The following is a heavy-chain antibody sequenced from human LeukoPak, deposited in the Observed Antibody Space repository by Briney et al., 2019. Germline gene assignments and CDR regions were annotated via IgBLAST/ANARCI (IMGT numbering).Heavy chain of an antibody. J-gene: IGHJ4*02. CDR2: MNPNSGNT. CDR3: ARGGPKGLDY. V-gene: IGHV1-8*01. CDR1: GYTFTRYD. Sequence: GSPVKVSCKASGYTFTRYDINWVRQATGHGLEWVGWMNPNSGNTGYAQKFQGRVTMTRNTSISTAYMELSSLRSEDTAVYYCARGGPKGLDYWGQGTLVSVSS.